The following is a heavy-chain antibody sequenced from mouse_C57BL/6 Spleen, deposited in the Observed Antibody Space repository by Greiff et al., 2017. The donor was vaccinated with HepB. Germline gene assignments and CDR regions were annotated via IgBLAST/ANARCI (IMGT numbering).Heavy chain of an antibody. CDR1: GFSLTSYG. Sequence: QVQLKESGPGLVAPSQSLSITCTVSGFSLTSYGVSWVRQPPGKGLEWLGVIWGDGSTNYHSALISRLSISKDNSKSQVFLKLTSLQTDDTATYYWAKRGPGSSPWFAYWGQGTLVTVSA. V-gene: IGHV2-3*01. D-gene: IGHD1-1*01. CDR3: AKRGPGSSPWFAY. J-gene: IGHJ3*01. CDR2: IWGDGST.